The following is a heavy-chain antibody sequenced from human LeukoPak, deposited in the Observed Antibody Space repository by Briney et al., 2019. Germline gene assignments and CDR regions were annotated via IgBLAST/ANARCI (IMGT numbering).Heavy chain of an antibody. V-gene: IGHV3-53*01. CDR1: GFTVSSNY. J-gene: IGHJ4*02. Sequence: GGSLRLSCAASGFTVSSNYMSWVRQAPGKGLEWVSVLSGGCSTYYADSVKGRFTISRDNSKNTLYLQMNSLRAEDTAVYYCARALGYSSGWYPYFDCWGQGTLVTVSS. CDR2: LSGGCST. CDR3: ARALGYSSGWYPYFDC. D-gene: IGHD6-19*01.